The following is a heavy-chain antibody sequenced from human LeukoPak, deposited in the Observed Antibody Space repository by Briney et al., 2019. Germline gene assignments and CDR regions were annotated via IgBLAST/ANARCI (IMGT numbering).Heavy chain of an antibody. J-gene: IGHJ4*02. D-gene: IGHD3-10*01. V-gene: IGHV4-39*01. CDR2: IYYSGST. CDR3: ARRDYYGSGRPFDY. Sequence: SETLSLTCTVSGGSISSSSYYWGWIRQPPGKGLEWIGSIYYSGSTYYNPSLKSRVTISVDTSKNQFSLKLSSVTAADTAVYYCARRDYYGSGRPFDYWGQGTLVTVSS. CDR1: GGSISSSSYY.